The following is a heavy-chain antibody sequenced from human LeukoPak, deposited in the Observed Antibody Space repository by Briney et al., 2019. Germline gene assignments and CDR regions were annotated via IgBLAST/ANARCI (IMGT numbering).Heavy chain of an antibody. CDR1: GYTFTGYY. CDR2: INPNSGGT. D-gene: IGHD3-22*01. J-gene: IGHJ4*02. CDR3: AGSTHYYDSSGNFDY. Sequence: ASVRVSCKASGYTFTGYYMHWVRQAPGQGLEWMGWINPNSGGTNYAQKLQGRVTMTTDTSTSTAYMELRSLRSDDTAVYYCAGSTHYYDSSGNFDYWGQGTLVTVPS. V-gene: IGHV1-2*02.